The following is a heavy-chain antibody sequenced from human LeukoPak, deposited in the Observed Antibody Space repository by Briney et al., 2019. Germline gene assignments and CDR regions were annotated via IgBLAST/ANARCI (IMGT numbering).Heavy chain of an antibody. CDR1: GFTFTNYW. V-gene: IGHV3-74*01. Sequence: PGGSLRLSCAASGFTFTNYWMHWVRQVPGKRPVWISRVDIDGSGTVYADSVKGRFTISRDNAKNTVYLQMNSLRAEDTAVYYCVRKPRNRPFDCWGQGALVTVSS. CDR2: VDIDGSGT. CDR3: VRKPRNRPFDC. J-gene: IGHJ4*02.